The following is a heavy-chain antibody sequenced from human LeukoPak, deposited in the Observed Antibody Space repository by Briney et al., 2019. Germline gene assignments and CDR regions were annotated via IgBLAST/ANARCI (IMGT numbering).Heavy chain of an antibody. D-gene: IGHD6-19*01. CDR3: ARDSQWLAIDY. J-gene: IGHJ4*02. V-gene: IGHV4-59*12. CDR1: GGSISGYY. CDR2: IYYSGST. Sequence: SETLSLTCTVSGGSISGYYWSWIRQPPGTGLEWIGYIYYSGSTNYNPSLKSRVTMSVDTSKNQFSLKLSSVTAADTAVYYCARDSQWLAIDYWGQGTLVTVSS.